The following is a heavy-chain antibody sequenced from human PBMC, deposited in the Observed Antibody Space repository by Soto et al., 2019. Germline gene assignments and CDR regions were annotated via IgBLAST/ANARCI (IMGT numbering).Heavy chain of an antibody. V-gene: IGHV1-18*01. CDR1: GYTFSSIG. D-gene: IGHD3-10*01. J-gene: IGHJ4*02. CDR2: ISPYKGNT. CDR3: ARDLDASGSYYTDY. Sequence: QIQLVQSGAEVKKPGASVKVSCKASGYTFSSIGISWVRQAPGQGLESMGWISPYKGNTHYAQGLQGRVTMTTDTSTSTAYMELRSLRSDDTAVYYCARDLDASGSYYTDYWGQGTLVTVSS.